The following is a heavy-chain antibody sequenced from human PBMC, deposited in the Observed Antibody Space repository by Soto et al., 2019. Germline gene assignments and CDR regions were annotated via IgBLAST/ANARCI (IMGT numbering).Heavy chain of an antibody. D-gene: IGHD2-15*01. V-gene: IGHV4-34*01. CDR2: INHSGST. Sequence: QVQLQQWGAGLLKPSETLSLTCAVYGGSFSGYYWSWIRQPPGKGLEWIGEINHSGSTNYNPSLKSRVTISVDTSKNQFSLKLSSVTAADTAVYYCARGDGPVARYFDLWGRGTLVTVSS. J-gene: IGHJ2*01. CDR3: ARGDGPVARYFDL. CDR1: GGSFSGYY.